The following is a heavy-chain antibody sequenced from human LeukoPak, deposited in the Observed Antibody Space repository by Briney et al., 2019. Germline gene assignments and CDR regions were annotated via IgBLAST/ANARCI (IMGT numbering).Heavy chain of an antibody. V-gene: IGHV4-61*01. J-gene: IGHJ3*02. CDR3: ARDYDYVWGSYRMRAFDI. CDR2: IYYSGST. D-gene: IGHD3-16*02. CDR1: GGSVSSGSYY. Sequence: SETLSLTCTVSGGSVSSGSYYWSWIRQPPGKGLEWIGYIYYSGSTNYNPSLKSRVTISVDTSKNQFSLKLSSVTAADTAVYYCARDYDYVWGSYRMRAFDIWGQGTMVTVSS.